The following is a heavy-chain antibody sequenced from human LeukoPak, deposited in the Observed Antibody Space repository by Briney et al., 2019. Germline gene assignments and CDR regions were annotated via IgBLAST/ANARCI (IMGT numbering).Heavy chain of an antibody. J-gene: IGHJ4*02. V-gene: IGHV1-18*01. D-gene: IGHD2-2*01. CDR3: ARDGTSTDDY. CDR1: GYTFSNFG. Sequence: VASVKVSCKASGYTFSNFGISWVRQAPGQGLEWMGWISGNNDNPNYGQKFQGRLTVTTDSSTSTAYMELRNLRSDDTAAYYCARDGTSTDDYWGQGTLVTVSS. CDR2: ISGNNDNP.